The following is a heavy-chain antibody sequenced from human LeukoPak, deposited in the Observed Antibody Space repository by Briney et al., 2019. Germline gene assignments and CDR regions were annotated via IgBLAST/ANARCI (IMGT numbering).Heavy chain of an antibody. Sequence: GGSLRLSCAASGFTFSSYGMHWVRQAPGKGLEWVAFIRYDGGNKYYADSVKGRFTISRDNSKNTLYLQMNSLRAEDTAVYYCEGHYYDSSGYYYWGQGTLVTVSS. J-gene: IGHJ4*02. D-gene: IGHD3-22*01. CDR1: GFTFSSYG. CDR3: EGHYYDSSGYYY. CDR2: IRYDGGNK. V-gene: IGHV3-30*02.